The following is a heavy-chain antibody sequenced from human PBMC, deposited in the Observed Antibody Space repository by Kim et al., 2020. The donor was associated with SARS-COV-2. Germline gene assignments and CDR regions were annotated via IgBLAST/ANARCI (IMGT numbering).Heavy chain of an antibody. D-gene: IGHD1-26*01. V-gene: IGHV4-34*01. Sequence: SETLSLTCAVYGGSFSGYYWSWIRQPPGKGLEWIGEINHSGSTNYNPSLKSRVTISVDTSKNQFSLKLSAVTAADTAVYYCARGGVEATVWSNFDYWGQGTLVTVSS. CDR1: GGSFSGYY. CDR2: INHSGST. CDR3: ARGGVEATVWSNFDY. J-gene: IGHJ4*02.